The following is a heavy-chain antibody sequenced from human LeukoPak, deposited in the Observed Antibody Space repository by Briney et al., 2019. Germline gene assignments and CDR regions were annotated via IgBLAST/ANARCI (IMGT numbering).Heavy chain of an antibody. CDR3: ARSHDFWSGYSPCDY. J-gene: IGHJ4*02. CDR2: ISAYNGNT. V-gene: IGHV1-18*01. D-gene: IGHD3-3*01. Sequence: ASVKVSCKASGYTFTSYGISWVRQAPGQGLEWMGWISAYNGNTNYAQKLQGRVTMTTDTSTSTAYMELRSLRSGDTAVYYCARSHDFWSGYSPCDYWGQGTLVTVSS. CDR1: GYTFTSYG.